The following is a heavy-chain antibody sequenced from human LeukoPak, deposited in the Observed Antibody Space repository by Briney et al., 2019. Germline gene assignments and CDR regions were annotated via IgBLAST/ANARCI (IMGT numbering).Heavy chain of an antibody. V-gene: IGHV3-15*07. J-gene: IGHJ4*02. Sequence: GGSLRLSCAASGFDFSGAYMNWVRQAPGKGLEWVGLIKNKHEHQATDYAAPVRERFIITRDDSSSTLFLQMNSLKTEDTAVYYCVTDANRILGARGTGYWGQGILVTVSS. CDR3: VTDANRILGARGTGY. D-gene: IGHD1-26*01. CDR2: IKNKHEHQAT. CDR1: GFDFSGAY.